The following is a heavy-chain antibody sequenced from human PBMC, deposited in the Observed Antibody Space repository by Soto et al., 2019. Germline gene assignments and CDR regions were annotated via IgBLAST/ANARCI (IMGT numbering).Heavy chain of an antibody. J-gene: IGHJ6*02. CDR3: ARVIAVAGDYYYYGMDV. D-gene: IGHD6-19*01. V-gene: IGHV1-69*13. CDR1: GGTFSSYA. Sequence: SVKVSCKASGGTFSSYAISWVRQAPGQGLEWMGGIIPIFGTANYAQKFQGRVTITADESTSTAYMELSSLRSEDTAVYYCARVIAVAGDYYYYGMDVWGQGTRVTVYS. CDR2: IIPIFGTA.